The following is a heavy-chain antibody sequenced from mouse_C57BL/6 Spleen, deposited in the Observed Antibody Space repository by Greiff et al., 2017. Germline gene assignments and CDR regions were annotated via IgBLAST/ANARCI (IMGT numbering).Heavy chain of an antibody. D-gene: IGHD2-5*01. CDR3: ARGSNYPYYYAMDY. V-gene: IGHV5-17*01. Sequence: EVKVVESGGGLVKPGGSLKLSCAASGFTFSDYGMHWVRQAPAKGLEWVAYISSGSSTIYYADTVKGRFTISRDNAKNTLFLQMTSLRSEDTAMYYCARGSNYPYYYAMDYWGQGTSVTVSS. J-gene: IGHJ4*01. CDR2: ISSGSSTI. CDR1: GFTFSDYG.